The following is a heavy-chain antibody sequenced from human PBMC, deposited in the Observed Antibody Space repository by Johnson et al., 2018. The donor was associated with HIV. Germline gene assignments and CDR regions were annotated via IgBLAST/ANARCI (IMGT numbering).Heavy chain of an antibody. V-gene: IGHV3-11*04. D-gene: IGHD6-13*01. CDR1: GFTFSDYY. CDR2: ISSSGTTI. Sequence: QVQLVESGGGLVKPGGSLRLSCAASGFTFSDYYMSWIRKAPGKGLEWVSYISSSGTTIYYADSVKGRFTISRDNAKNSLYLQMNSLGAEDTAVYYCARYSSSSRDTFDIWGQGTLVTVSS. CDR3: ARYSSSSRDTFDI. J-gene: IGHJ3*02.